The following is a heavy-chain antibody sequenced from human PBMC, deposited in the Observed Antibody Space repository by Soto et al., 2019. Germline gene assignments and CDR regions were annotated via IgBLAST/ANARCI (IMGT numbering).Heavy chain of an antibody. CDR3: ARFGSGYYTGGWNYYYYYMDV. CDR2: IYYSGST. D-gene: IGHD3-3*01. J-gene: IGHJ6*03. CDR1: GGSISSGGYY. V-gene: IGHV4-61*08. Sequence: PSETLSLTCTVSGGSISSGGYYWSWIRQPPGKGLEWIGYIYYSGSTNYNPSLKSRVTISVDTSKNQFSLKLSSVTAADTAVYYCARFGSGYYTGGWNYYYYYMDVWGKGTTVTVSS.